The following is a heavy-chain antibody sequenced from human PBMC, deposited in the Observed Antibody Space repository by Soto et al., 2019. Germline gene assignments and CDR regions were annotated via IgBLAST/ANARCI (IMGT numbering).Heavy chain of an antibody. CDR1: GFTFSSYS. V-gene: IGHV3-21*01. J-gene: IGHJ6*02. D-gene: IGHD3-10*01. Sequence: PGGSLRLSCAASGFTFSSYSMNWVRQAPGKGLEWVSSISSSSSYIYYAGSVKGRFTISRDNAKNSLYLQMNSLRAEDTAVYYCARDSSTKIRYYYYGMDVWGQGTTVTVSS. CDR3: ARDSSTKIRYYYYGMDV. CDR2: ISSSSSYI.